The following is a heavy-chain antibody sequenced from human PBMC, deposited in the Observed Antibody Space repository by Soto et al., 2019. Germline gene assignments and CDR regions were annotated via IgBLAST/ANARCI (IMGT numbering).Heavy chain of an antibody. J-gene: IGHJ3*02. D-gene: IGHD3-10*01. V-gene: IGHV3-33*01. CDR2: IWNDGSNE. CDR1: GFTFSRDA. Sequence: QLVESGGGVVQPGRSLRLSCAASGFTFSRDAMHWVRQAPGKGLEWVAFIWNDGSNEYYADSVKGRAIISRDNSENTVYLQMNSRGGEDTAVYFCVRDAADSGYAFDIWGQGTMVTVSS. CDR3: VRDAADSGYAFDI.